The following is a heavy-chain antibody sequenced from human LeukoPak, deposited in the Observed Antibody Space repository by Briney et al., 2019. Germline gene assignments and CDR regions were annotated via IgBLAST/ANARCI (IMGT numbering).Heavy chain of an antibody. V-gene: IGHV3-33*06. Sequence: PGRSLRLSCAASKFTFSHFGMHWVRQAPGEGLEWVAVIWNDGSNQYYAESVKGRFTVSRDNSQNMVYLQMNSLRPEDTAVYYCAKDAQRGFDYSNSLENWGQGTLVTVSS. CDR2: IWNDGSNQ. CDR1: KFTFSHFG. D-gene: IGHD4-11*01. CDR3: AKDAQRGFDYSNSLEN. J-gene: IGHJ4*02.